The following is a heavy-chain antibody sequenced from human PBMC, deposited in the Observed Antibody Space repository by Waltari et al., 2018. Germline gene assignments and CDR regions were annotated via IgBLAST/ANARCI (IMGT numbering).Heavy chain of an antibody. CDR2: IYYSGST. V-gene: IGHV4-59*01. J-gene: IGHJ3*02. CDR3: ASRGYSYGYGFDI. D-gene: IGHD5-18*01. Sequence: QVQLQESGPGLVKPSETLSLTCTVSGCSISSYYWSWIRQPPGKGLEWIGYIYYSGSTNYNPSLKSRVTISVDTSKNQFSLKLSSVTAADTAVYYCASRGYSYGYGFDIWGQGTMVTVSS. CDR1: GCSISSYY.